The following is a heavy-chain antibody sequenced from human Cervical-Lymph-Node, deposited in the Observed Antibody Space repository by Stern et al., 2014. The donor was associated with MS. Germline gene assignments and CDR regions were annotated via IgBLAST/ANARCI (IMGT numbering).Heavy chain of an antibody. CDR1: GFTFDDYA. D-gene: IGHD6-13*01. CDR3: AKDSSWSSSLYYFDY. CDR2: ISWNSGSI. V-gene: IGHV3-9*01. Sequence: EVQLVESGGGLVQSGRSLRLSCAASGFTFDDYAMHWVRQAPGKGLEWVSGISWNSGSIGYADSVKGRFTISRDNAKNSLYLQMNSLRAEDTALYYCAKDSSWSSSLYYFDYWGQGTLVTVSS. J-gene: IGHJ4*02.